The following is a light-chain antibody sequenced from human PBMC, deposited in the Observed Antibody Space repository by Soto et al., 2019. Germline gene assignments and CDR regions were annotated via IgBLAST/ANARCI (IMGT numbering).Light chain of an antibody. CDR2: KAS. J-gene: IGKJ1*01. CDR3: QHYNSYSEA. CDR1: QSISSW. Sequence: DIQMTQSPSTLSASVGDRVTITCRASQSISSWLAWYQKKPGKAPKLLIYKASTLKSGVPSRFSGRGSGTGFTLTISSLQPDDLSTYYGQHYNSYSEAFCQGTKVDI. V-gene: IGKV1-5*03.